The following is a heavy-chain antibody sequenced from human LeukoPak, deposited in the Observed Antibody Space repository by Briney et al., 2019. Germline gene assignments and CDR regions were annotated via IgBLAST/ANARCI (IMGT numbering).Heavy chain of an antibody. Sequence: GGSLRLSCAASGFTFSNYAMSWVRQAPGKGLEWVSTTSGSGGSTYYADSVKGRFTISRDNSNNTLYLQLDSLKAEDTAVYYCAKPLGVTMFGFDYWGQGTLVTVSS. CDR2: TSGSGGST. V-gene: IGHV3-23*01. CDR3: AKPLGVTMFGFDY. J-gene: IGHJ4*02. D-gene: IGHD3-10*02. CDR1: GFTFSNYA.